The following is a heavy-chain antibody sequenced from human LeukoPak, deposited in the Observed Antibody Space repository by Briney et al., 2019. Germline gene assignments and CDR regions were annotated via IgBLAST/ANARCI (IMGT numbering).Heavy chain of an antibody. Sequence: GASVTVSCKASGYTFTSYAMHWVRQAPGQRLEWMGWINAGNGKTKYSQKFQGRVTITRDTSASTAYMELSSLRSEDTAVYYCAREGQLLWFGEPSGYFDYWGQGTLVTVSS. CDR2: INAGNGKT. V-gene: IGHV1-3*01. D-gene: IGHD3-10*01. CDR3: AREGQLLWFGEPSGYFDY. CDR1: GYTFTSYA. J-gene: IGHJ4*02.